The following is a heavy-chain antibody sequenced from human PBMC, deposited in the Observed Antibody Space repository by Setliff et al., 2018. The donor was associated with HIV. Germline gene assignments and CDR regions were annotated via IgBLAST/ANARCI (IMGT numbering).Heavy chain of an antibody. D-gene: IGHD3-16*01. J-gene: IGHJ4*02. CDR3: ASAPTYGRVYFDY. Sequence: ASVKVSCKTSGGTFSSYAISWVRQAPGQGLEWMGIINPSGGSTSYAQKFQGRVTMTSDTSTKTAYMELRTLRSDDTAMYYCASAPTYGRVYFDYWGQGTLVTVSS. CDR2: INPSGGST. CDR1: GGTFSSYA. V-gene: IGHV1-46*01.